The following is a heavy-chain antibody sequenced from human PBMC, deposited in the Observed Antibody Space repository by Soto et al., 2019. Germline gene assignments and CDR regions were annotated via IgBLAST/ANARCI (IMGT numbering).Heavy chain of an antibody. Sequence: QVQLQASGPGLVKPSETLSLTCTISGGSISSYYWSWLPQPPGKGLEWIGYIYYSGSTKYNRSLKSRVTISADTSKNHFSLKLSSVTAADTAVYYCARAYSYGYGVYFDYWGQGTLVTVSS. V-gene: IGHV4-59*08. CDR1: GGSISSYY. CDR2: IYYSGST. CDR3: ARAYSYGYGVYFDY. D-gene: IGHD5-18*01. J-gene: IGHJ4*02.